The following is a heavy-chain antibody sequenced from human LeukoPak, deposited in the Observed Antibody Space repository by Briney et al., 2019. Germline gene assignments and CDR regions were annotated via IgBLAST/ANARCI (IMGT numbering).Heavy chain of an antibody. CDR1: GGSFSGYY. CDR2: INHSGST. D-gene: IGHD3-9*01. J-gene: IGHJ4*02. V-gene: IGHV4-34*01. Sequence: SETLSLTCAVYGGSFSGYYWSWIRQPPGKGLEWIGEINHSGSTNYNPSLKSRVTISVDTSKNQFSLKLSSVTAADTAVYYCARCNYDILTGYYTNFDYWGQGTLVTVSS. CDR3: ARCNYDILTGYYTNFDY.